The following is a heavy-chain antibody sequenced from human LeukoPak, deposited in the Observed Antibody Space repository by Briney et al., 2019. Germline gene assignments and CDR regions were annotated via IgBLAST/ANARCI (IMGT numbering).Heavy chain of an antibody. CDR2: ITTTGDRI. D-gene: IGHD5-18*01. Sequence: GGSLRLSCIASGFTFSRYEMNWVRQAPGKGLEWIAYITTTGDRIQYADSVKGRFTISRDNAKNSLYLQMNSLRAEDTAVYYCARAVDTAMGAGGFDPWGQGTLVTVSS. V-gene: IGHV3-48*03. J-gene: IGHJ5*02. CDR1: GFTFSRYE. CDR3: ARAVDTAMGAGGFDP.